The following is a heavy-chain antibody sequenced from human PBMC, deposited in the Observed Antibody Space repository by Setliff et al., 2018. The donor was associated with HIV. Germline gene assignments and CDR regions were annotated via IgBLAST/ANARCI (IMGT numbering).Heavy chain of an antibody. V-gene: IGHV4-61*02. D-gene: IGHD6-13*01. CDR1: GGSISSGSYY. CDR2: IYTSGST. Sequence: SETLSLTCTVSGGSISSGSYYWTWIRRPAGKGLEWIGRIYTSGSTKYNPSLKSRVTISVDTSKNQFSLKVSSVTAADTAVYYCARVARGGHSSRWYYFDYWGQGTLVTV. J-gene: IGHJ4*02. CDR3: ARVARGGHSSRWYYFDY.